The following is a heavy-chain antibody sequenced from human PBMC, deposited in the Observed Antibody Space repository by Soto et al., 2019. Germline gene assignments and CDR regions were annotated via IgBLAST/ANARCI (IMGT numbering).Heavy chain of an antibody. CDR1: GGSFSGYY. D-gene: IGHD5-18*01. V-gene: IGHV4-34*01. CDR2: INHSGST. J-gene: IGHJ6*03. Sequence: SETLSLTCAVYGGSFSGYYWSWIRQPPGKGLEWIGEINHSGSTNYNPSLKSRVTISVDTSKNQFSLKLSSVTAADTAVYYCARGRKRGYSYGWGPPDYYYYYMDVWGKGTTVTVSS. CDR3: ARGRKRGYSYGWGPPDYYYYYMDV.